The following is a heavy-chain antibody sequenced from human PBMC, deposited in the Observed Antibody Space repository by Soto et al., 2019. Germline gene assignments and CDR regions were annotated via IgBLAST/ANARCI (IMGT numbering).Heavy chain of an antibody. V-gene: IGHV1-69*01. Sequence: QVQLVQSGAEVKKPGSSVKVSCKASGGTFSSYAISWVRQAPGQGLEWMGGIIPIFGTANYAQKFQGRVTITADESTSRAYMELSSLRSEDTAVYYCARLAGMGWELTAGLDYWGQGTLVTVSS. CDR1: GGTFSSYA. J-gene: IGHJ4*02. D-gene: IGHD1-26*01. CDR2: IIPIFGTA. CDR3: ARLAGMGWELTAGLDY.